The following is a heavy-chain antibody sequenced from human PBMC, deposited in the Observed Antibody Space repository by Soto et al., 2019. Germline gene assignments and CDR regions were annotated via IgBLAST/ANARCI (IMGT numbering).Heavy chain of an antibody. J-gene: IGHJ4*02. Sequence: QVQLVQSGAEVKKPGSSVKVSCKASGGTFSSYTISWVRQAPGQGLEWMGRIIPILGIANYAQKFQGRVTITADKSTSTAYMELSSLRSEDTAVYYCATTPLRGTHVPDYWGQGTLVTVSS. V-gene: IGHV1-69*02. CDR2: IIPILGIA. D-gene: IGHD3-16*01. CDR3: ATTPLRGTHVPDY. CDR1: GGTFSSYT.